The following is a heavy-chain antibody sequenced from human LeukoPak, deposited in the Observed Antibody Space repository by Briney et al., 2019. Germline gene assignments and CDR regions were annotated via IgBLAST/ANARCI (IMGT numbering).Heavy chain of an antibody. CDR3: VKALYDSGGYYYAY. CDR2: ISFDGRST. D-gene: IGHD3-22*01. Sequence: GGSLRLSCSGSGFTLSSHPMHWVRQAPGKGLEYVSAISFDGRSTYYADSVKGRFTISRDNFKNTLYLQMSSLRVEDTAVYYCVKALYDSGGYYYAYWGQGTLVTVSS. V-gene: IGHV3-64D*06. CDR1: GFTLSSHP. J-gene: IGHJ4*02.